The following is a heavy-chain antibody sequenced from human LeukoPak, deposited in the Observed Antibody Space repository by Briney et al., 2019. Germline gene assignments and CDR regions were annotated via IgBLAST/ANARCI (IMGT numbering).Heavy chain of an antibody. Sequence: SETLPLTCTVSSGSISTSNYYWGWVRQPPGKALEWIGNIFYSGSTYYSPSLKSRVTISLDTSRNQFSLKLNSVTAADTAVYYCARTTMVRGTYYMDVWGKGTTVTVSS. CDR1: SGSISTSNYY. V-gene: IGHV4-39*07. CDR2: IFYSGST. CDR3: ARTTMVRGTYYMDV. D-gene: IGHD3-10*01. J-gene: IGHJ6*03.